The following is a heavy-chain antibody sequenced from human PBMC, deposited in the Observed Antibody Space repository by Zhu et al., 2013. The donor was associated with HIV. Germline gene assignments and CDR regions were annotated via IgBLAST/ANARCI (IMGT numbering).Heavy chain of an antibody. CDR1: GYTLTELS. J-gene: IGHJ6*02. Sequence: QVQLVQSGAEVKKPGASVKVSCKVSGYTLTELSMHWVRQAPGKGLEWMGGFDPEDGETIYAQKFQGRVTMTEDTSTDTAYMELSSLRSEDTAVYYCATLRTDQVFGVVPLYYYYGMDVWGQGTTVTVSS. CDR3: ATLRTDQVFGVVPLYYYYGMDV. CDR2: FDPEDGET. D-gene: IGHD3-3*01. V-gene: IGHV1-24*01.